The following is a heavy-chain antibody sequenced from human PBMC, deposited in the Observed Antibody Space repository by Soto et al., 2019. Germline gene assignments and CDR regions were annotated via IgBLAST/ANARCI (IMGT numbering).Heavy chain of an antibody. Sequence: EVQLLESGGGLVQPGGSLRLSCAASEFNFSSYAMSWVRQAPGKGMEWVSAISGSGGSTYYADSVKGRFTISSDNSKNTLYLQMHSLIAQDTAVYYCAKHVVPAALPNLFDYWGQGTLVNVSS. CDR2: ISGSGGST. V-gene: IGHV3-23*01. CDR1: EFNFSSYA. J-gene: IGHJ4*02. CDR3: AKHVVPAALPNLFDY. D-gene: IGHD2-2*01.